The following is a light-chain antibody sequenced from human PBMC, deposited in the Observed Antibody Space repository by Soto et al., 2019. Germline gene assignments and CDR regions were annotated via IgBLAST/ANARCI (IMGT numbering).Light chain of an antibody. J-gene: IGLJ3*02. Sequence: QSVLTQPPSVSGTPGQRVTISCSGSSSNIGSNYVYWYQQLPGTAPKLLIYRNNQRPSGVPDRFSGSKSGTSASLAISGLRSEDEADYYCAAWDDSLSGWVFGGGNKLTVL. CDR3: AAWDDSLSGWV. CDR1: SSNIGSNY. CDR2: RNN. V-gene: IGLV1-47*01.